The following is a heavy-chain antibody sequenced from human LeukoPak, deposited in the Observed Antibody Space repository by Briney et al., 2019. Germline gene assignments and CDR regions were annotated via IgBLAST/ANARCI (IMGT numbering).Heavy chain of an antibody. CDR1: GGTFSSYA. J-gene: IGHJ5*02. CDR3: ARAPTGAGYNWNSNWFDP. CDR2: FIPFFGTA. Sequence: SVKVSCKASGGTFSSYAISWVRQAPGQGREWMGGFIPFFGTANYAQKFQGRVKNTADQFTSTAYMELSSLRSEDTAVYYCARAPTGAGYNWNSNWFDPWGQGTLVTVSS. D-gene: IGHD1-7*01. V-gene: IGHV1-69*01.